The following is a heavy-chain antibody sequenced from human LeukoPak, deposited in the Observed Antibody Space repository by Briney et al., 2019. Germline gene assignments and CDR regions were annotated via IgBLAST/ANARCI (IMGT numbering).Heavy chain of an antibody. CDR3: ARDDQGDSGEHLDAFDI. CDR2: IYYNGNT. J-gene: IGHJ3*02. Sequence: SETLSLTCSVSGGSIRSSNSFWGWIRQPPGERLEWIATIYYNGNTYYNPSLQSRVTISVDTSTNQFSLKLNSVIAADTAVYYCARDDQGDSGEHLDAFDIWGQGTMVTVSS. D-gene: IGHD1-26*01. V-gene: IGHV4-39*07. CDR1: GGSIRSSNSF.